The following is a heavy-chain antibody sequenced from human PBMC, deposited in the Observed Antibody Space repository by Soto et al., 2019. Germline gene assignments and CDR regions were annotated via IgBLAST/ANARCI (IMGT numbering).Heavy chain of an antibody. V-gene: IGHV1-8*01. Sequence: QVQLVQSGAEVRKPGASVKVSCEASGYTFPSYDIYWVRQATGQGLEWMGWMNPNTGNSGYAQKFQGRVTMTSVTSISTAHMELSSLRSDDTAVYYCARRAETNGWNGFGADKYYFDFWGQGTLVTVSS. CDR1: GYTFPSYD. CDR3: ARRAETNGWNGFGADKYYFDF. D-gene: IGHD1-1*01. CDR2: MNPNTGNS. J-gene: IGHJ4*02.